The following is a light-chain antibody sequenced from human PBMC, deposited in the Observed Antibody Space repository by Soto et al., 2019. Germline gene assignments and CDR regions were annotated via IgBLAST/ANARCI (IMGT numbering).Light chain of an antibody. CDR2: GNY. Sequence: QSVLAQPPSVSGAPGQKITISCTGGSSNIGSGYDVHWYQQPPGTAPKLLIYGNYNRPSGVPDRFSGSKSGTSASLAITGLQAEDEAEYFCQSYDNSLSGFYVFGTGTKVTV. CDR3: QSYDNSLSGFYV. CDR1: SSNIGSGYD. V-gene: IGLV1-40*01. J-gene: IGLJ1*01.